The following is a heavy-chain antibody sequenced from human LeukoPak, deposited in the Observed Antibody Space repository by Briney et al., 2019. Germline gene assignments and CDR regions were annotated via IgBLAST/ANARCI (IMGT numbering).Heavy chain of an antibody. CDR2: IYHSGRT. J-gene: IGHJ5*02. D-gene: IGHD6-13*01. CDR3: ARLFVSSSPLFDP. Sequence: SGTLSLTCAVSGGSISSSNRWSWVRQPPGKGLEWIGEIYHSGRTNYNPSLKSRVTISVDKSKNQFSLKLSSVTAADTAVYYCARLFVSSSPLFDPWGQGTLVTVSS. V-gene: IGHV4-4*02. CDR1: GGSISSSNR.